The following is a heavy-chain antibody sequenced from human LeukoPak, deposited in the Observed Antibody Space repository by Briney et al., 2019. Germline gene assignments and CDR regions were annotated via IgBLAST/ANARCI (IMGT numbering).Heavy chain of an antibody. J-gene: IGHJ6*03. CDR3: AKDEIIDSYYMDV. CDR2: IRQDGTEK. D-gene: IGHD2/OR15-2a*01. V-gene: IGHV3-7*01. CDR1: GFTFSSYW. Sequence: GGSLRLSCAASGFTFSSYWMSWVRQAPGKGLEWVANIRQDGTEKYYVDSVKGRFTISRDNAKNSLYLQMNSLRAEDTAVYYCAKDEIIDSYYMDVWGKGTTVTVSS.